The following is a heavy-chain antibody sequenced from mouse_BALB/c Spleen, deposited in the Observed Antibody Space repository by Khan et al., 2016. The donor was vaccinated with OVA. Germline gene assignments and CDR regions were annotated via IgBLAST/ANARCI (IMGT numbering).Heavy chain of an antibody. CDR3: SRLAYYYNSEGFAY. CDR2: ISTGGTYT. D-gene: IGHD1-1*01. Sequence: EVELVESGGDLVKPGGSLKLSCAASGFTFSTYGMSWVRQTPEKRLAWVATISTGGTYTYYPDSVKGRFTISRDNAKNTLYLQLSSLKSEDTARYYCSRLAYYYNSEGFAYWGQGTLVTVSA. V-gene: IGHV5-6*01. J-gene: IGHJ3*01. CDR1: GFTFSTYG.